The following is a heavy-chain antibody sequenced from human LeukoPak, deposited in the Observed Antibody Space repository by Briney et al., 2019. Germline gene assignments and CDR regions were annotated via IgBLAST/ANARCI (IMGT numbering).Heavy chain of an antibody. CDR2: INPNSGGT. CDR1: GYTFTGYY. V-gene: IGHV1-2*02. Sequence: ASVKVSCKASGYTFTGYYMHWLGQAPGQGLEWMGWINPNSGGTNYAQKFQGRVTMTRDTSISTAYMELSRLRSDDTAVYYCARGYGSGSYYKQYYFDYWGQGTLVTVSP. CDR3: ARGYGSGSYYKQYYFDY. D-gene: IGHD3-10*01. J-gene: IGHJ4*02.